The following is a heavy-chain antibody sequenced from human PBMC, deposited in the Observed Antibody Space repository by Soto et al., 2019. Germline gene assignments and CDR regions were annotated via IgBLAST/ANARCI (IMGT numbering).Heavy chain of an antibody. V-gene: IGHV3-21*04. J-gene: IGHJ4*02. D-gene: IGHD4-17*01. CDR2: INSGGTQI. Sequence: EVQLVESGGGLVKPGRSLRLTYEASGFTFSSYSMHWVRQAPGKGLEWVSSINSGGTQIYYADSVKGRFSISRDTVKRSSFLQMNSLRAEDTGVYFCARGSTTVTYLGFDYWGQGALLSVS. CDR1: GFTFSSYS. CDR3: ARGSTTVTYLGFDY.